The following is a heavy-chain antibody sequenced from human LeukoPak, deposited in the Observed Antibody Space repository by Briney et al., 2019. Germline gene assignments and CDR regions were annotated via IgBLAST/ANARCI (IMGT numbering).Heavy chain of an antibody. Sequence: PGGSLRLSCAGSGFSFSSYGMHWVRQAPGKGLEWVAVIWHDGKIKHYADSVKGRFTISRDNSKNTLYLEMNSLRAEDTAVLYCARDRGSNDPIDYWGQGTLVTVSS. CDR1: GFSFSSYG. D-gene: IGHD2-15*01. CDR2: IWHDGKIK. V-gene: IGHV3-33*01. CDR3: ARDRGSNDPIDY. J-gene: IGHJ4*02.